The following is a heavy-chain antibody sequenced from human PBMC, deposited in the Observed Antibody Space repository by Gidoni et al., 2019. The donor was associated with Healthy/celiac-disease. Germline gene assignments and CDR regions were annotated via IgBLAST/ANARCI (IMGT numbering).Heavy chain of an antibody. V-gene: IGHV3-23*04. CDR3: AKGPLHYYGSGSYYNSLY. CDR1: GFTFSSYA. D-gene: IGHD3-10*01. Sequence: EVQLVESCGGLVHPGGSLRLSCAASGFTFSSYAMSWVRQAPGKGLEWVSAISGSGGSTYYADSVKGRFTISRDNSKNTLYLQMNSLRAEDTAVYYCAKGPLHYYGSGSYYNSLYWGQGTLVTVSS. J-gene: IGHJ4*02. CDR2: ISGSGGST.